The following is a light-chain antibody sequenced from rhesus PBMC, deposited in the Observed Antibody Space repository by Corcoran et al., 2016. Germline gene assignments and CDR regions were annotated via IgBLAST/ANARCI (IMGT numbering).Light chain of an antibody. J-gene: IGKJ4*01. CDR2: KAY. CDR1: ENVNNY. CDR3: QHGYGTPLT. Sequence: DIQMTQSPSSLSASVGDRVTITCRASENVNNYLNWYQQTPGKAPKPRIYKAYTLQSGGPSRFSGSGSGTDDTVNSSSLQPEDVATYYCQHGYGTPLTFGGGTKVELK. V-gene: IGKV1-74*01.